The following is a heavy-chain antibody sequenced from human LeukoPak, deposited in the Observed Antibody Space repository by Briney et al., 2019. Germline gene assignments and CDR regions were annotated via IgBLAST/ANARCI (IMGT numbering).Heavy chain of an antibody. V-gene: IGHV4-31*03. Sequence: SETLSLTCTVSGGSISSGGYYWTWIRQHPGKGLEWIGYIYYSGSTYYNPSLKSRVTISVDTSKNQLSLKLSSVTAADTAVYYCARGDDYGDYVNYWGQGTLVTVSS. D-gene: IGHD4-17*01. J-gene: IGHJ4*02. CDR3: ARGDDYGDYVNY. CDR1: GGSISSGGYY. CDR2: IYYSGST.